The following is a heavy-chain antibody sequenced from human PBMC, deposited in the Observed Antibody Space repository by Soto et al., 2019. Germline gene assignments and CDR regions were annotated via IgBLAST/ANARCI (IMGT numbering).Heavy chain of an antibody. Sequence: ASVKVSCKASGYTFTSYGISWVRRAPGQGLEWMGWISTYNGNTNYAQKLQGRVTMTTDTSTSTAYMELRSLRSDDTAVYYCARAKNIVVVRAAPDYWGQGTLVTVSS. D-gene: IGHD2-2*01. J-gene: IGHJ4*02. CDR2: ISTYNGNT. CDR1: GYTFTSYG. V-gene: IGHV1-18*01. CDR3: ARAKNIVVVRAAPDY.